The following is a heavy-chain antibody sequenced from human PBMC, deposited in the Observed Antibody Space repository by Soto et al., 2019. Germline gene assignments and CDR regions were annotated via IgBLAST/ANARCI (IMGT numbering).Heavy chain of an antibody. D-gene: IGHD1-26*01. V-gene: IGHV3-48*02. Sequence: EVQLVESGGGLVQPGGSLRLSCAASGFTFSSYSMNWVRQAPGKGLEWVSYISSSSSTIYYADSVKGRFTISRDNAKNSLYLQMNSLRDEDTAVYYCARGGRGGGYAAPYYFDIWGQGPLVTVSS. CDR1: GFTFSSYS. CDR2: ISSSSSTI. CDR3: ARGGRGGGYAAPYYFDI. J-gene: IGHJ4*02.